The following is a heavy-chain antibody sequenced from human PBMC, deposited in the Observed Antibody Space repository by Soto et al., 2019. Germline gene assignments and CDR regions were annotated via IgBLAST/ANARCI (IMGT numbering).Heavy chain of an antibody. V-gene: IGHV1-8*01. CDR2: MNPNSGNT. D-gene: IGHD3-3*01. Sequence: AASVKVSCKASGYTFTSYDINWVRQATGQGLEWMGWMNPNSGNTGYAQKFQGRVTMTRNTSISTAYMELSSLRSEDTAVYYCARASGQTIFGVVTVPYYYYYYMDVWGKGTTVTVSS. CDR1: GYTFTSYD. J-gene: IGHJ6*03. CDR3: ARASGQTIFGVVTVPYYYYYYMDV.